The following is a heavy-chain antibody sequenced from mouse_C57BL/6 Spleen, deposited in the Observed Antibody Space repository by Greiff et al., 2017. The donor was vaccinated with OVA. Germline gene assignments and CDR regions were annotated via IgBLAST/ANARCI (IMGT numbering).Heavy chain of an antibody. Sequence: VQLQQPGAELVMPGASVKLSCKASGYTFTSYWMHWVKQRPGQGLEWIGEIDPSDSYTNYNQKFKGKSTLTVDKSSSTAYMQLSSLTSEDSAVYYCARTSYSNYPYGWGTGTTVTVSS. CDR3: ARTSYSNYPYG. CDR2: IDPSDSYT. V-gene: IGHV1-69*01. D-gene: IGHD2-5*01. CDR1: GYTFTSYW. J-gene: IGHJ1*03.